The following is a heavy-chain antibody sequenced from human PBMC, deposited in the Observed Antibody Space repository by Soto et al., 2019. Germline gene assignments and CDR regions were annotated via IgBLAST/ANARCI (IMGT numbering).Heavy chain of an antibody. D-gene: IGHD6-13*01. CDR3: ARGTMQLWYDYFDY. J-gene: IGHJ4*02. V-gene: IGHV3-48*02. CDR2: ITSGRSII. CDR1: GFTFSDYT. Sequence: PGGSLRLSCAASGFTFSDYTMNWVRQAPGKGLEWVSYITSGRSIIYYTDSVKGRFTISRDNAEKSLYLQMDSLRDEDTAVYFCARGTMQLWYDYFDYWGQGTLVTVSS.